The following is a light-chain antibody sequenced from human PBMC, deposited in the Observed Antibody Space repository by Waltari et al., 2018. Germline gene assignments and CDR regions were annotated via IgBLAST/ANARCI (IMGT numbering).Light chain of an antibody. J-gene: IGKJ4*01. CDR1: QSVSSTY. CDR2: GAS. V-gene: IGKV3-20*01. CDR3: QQYVSSPLT. Sequence: EVVLTQSPDTLSLSPGERATLSCRTSQSVSSTYIAWYQQKPGQTPRLLIYGASNRATGIPDRFSGSGSGTDFTLTISRLEPEDSAVYYCQQYVSSPLTFGGGTKVEIK.